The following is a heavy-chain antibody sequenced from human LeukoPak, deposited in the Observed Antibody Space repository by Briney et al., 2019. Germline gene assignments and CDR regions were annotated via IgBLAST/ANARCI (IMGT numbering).Heavy chain of an antibody. CDR3: ASARHGDFVWDY. J-gene: IGHJ4*02. D-gene: IGHD4-17*01. Sequence: GESLKISCKGSGYSFKYWIGWVRQMPGKGLEWMGIIYSGDSQTKYSPSLQGRVTISIDNSITTAYLQWSSLEASDTAMYYCASARHGDFVWDYWGQGTLVTVSS. CDR1: GYSFKYW. V-gene: IGHV5-51*01. CDR2: IYSGDSQT.